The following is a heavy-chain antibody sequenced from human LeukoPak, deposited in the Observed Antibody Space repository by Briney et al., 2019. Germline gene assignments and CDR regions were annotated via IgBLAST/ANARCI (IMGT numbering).Heavy chain of an antibody. CDR3: ARQRSDGQCGDCPNPFDP. Sequence: SETLSLTCSVSGGSISSYYWSWIRQPPGKGLEWIACIYYSGSTNYNPSLKSRVTISVDTSKNQFSLKLSSVTAADTAVYYCARQRSDGQCGDCPNPFDPWGQGTLVAVSS. J-gene: IGHJ5*02. D-gene: IGHD2-21*02. V-gene: IGHV4-59*08. CDR2: IYYSGST. CDR1: GGSISSYY.